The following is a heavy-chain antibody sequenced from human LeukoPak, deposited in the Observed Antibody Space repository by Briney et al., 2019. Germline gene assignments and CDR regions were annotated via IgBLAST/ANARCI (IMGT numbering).Heavy chain of an antibody. D-gene: IGHD3-22*01. CDR2: IYPGDSDT. V-gene: IGHV5-51*01. CDR1: GYSFTNYW. J-gene: IGHJ3*02. Sequence: GESLKISCKGSGYSFTNYWIGWVRQMPGQGLEWMGIIYPGDSDTRYSPSFQGQVTISADKSISTAYLQWSSLKASDTAMYYCATYYDSSGYLSPKGAFDIWGQGTMVTVSS. CDR3: ATYYDSSGYLSPKGAFDI.